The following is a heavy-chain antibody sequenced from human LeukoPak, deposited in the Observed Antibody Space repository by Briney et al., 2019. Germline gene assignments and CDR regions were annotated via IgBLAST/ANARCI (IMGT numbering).Heavy chain of an antibody. Sequence: GGSLRLSCAASGFSFSGYSVNWVRQAPGKGLEWVAVISYDGTNKYYTDSVKGRFTVSRDNSKNTLFLQMNSLRAEDTAVYYCASTPNYYDGSGYYYDDYWGQGTLVTVSS. V-gene: IGHV3-30*03. J-gene: IGHJ4*02. CDR1: GFSFSGYS. D-gene: IGHD3-22*01. CDR2: ISYDGTNK. CDR3: ASTPNYYDGSGYYYDDY.